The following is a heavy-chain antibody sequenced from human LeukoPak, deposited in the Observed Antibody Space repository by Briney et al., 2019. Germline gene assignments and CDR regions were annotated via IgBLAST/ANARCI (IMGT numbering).Heavy chain of an antibody. D-gene: IGHD2-15*01. CDR1: GFTLSSYG. CDR2: ISFDGSNK. Sequence: GRSLRLSCAASGFTLSSYGMHWVRQAPGKGLEWVAVISFDGSNKYYADSVKGRFTISRDNSNNTLYLQMNSLRAEDTARYYCAKDRGYCSGGGCYSYYYYGMDVWGQGTTVTVSS. J-gene: IGHJ6*02. V-gene: IGHV3-30*18. CDR3: AKDRGYCSGGGCYSYYYYGMDV.